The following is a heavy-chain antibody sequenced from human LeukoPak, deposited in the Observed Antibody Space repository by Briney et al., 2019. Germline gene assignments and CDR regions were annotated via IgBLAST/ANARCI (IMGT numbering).Heavy chain of an antibody. Sequence: ASVTVSCTASGYTFTGYYMHWVRQAPGQGLEWMGWINPNSGGTNYAQKFQGRVTMTRDTSISTAYVELSRLRSDDTAVYYCARAAMTVVVTDFDYWGQGTLVTVSS. V-gene: IGHV1-2*02. J-gene: IGHJ4*02. CDR3: ARAAMTVVVTDFDY. CDR1: GYTFTGYY. D-gene: IGHD3-22*01. CDR2: INPNSGGT.